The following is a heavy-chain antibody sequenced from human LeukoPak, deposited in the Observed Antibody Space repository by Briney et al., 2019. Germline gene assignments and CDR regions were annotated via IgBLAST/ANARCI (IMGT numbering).Heavy chain of an antibody. CDR1: GGSISSYY. CDR2: IYYSGST. V-gene: IGHV4-59*01. J-gene: IGHJ2*01. CDR3: ARGGYFDL. Sequence: SETLSLTCTVSGGSISSYYWSWIRQPPGKGLEWIGYIYYSGSTNYNPSLKRRVTISVETSKNQSSLTLSSVTAADTAVSYCARGGYFDLWGRGTLVTVSS.